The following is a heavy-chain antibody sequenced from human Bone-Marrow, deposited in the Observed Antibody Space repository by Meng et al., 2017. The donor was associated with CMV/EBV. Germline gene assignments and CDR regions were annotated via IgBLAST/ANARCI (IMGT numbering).Heavy chain of an antibody. V-gene: IGHV3-23*03. D-gene: IGHD1-26*01. CDR2: IYSGGSST. CDR1: GFTFSSYA. Sequence: GGSLRLSCAASGFTFSSYAMSWVRQAPGKGLEWVSVIYSGGSSTYYADSVKGRFTISRDNSKNTLYLQMNSLRAEDTAVYYCARAIVGATSDYFDYWGQGTLVTVSS. J-gene: IGHJ4*02. CDR3: ARAIVGATSDYFDY.